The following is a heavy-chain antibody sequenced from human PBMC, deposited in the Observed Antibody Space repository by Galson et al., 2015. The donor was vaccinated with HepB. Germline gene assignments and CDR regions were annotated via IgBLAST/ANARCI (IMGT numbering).Heavy chain of an antibody. V-gene: IGHV3-33*01. Sequence: SLRLSCAASGFMLSSHGIHWVRLVPGKGLEWMAVTWYNGIDQYYADAVKGRFTISRDNSKNMVYLQMNSLRAEDTAVYYCARDGGWGNVGYKNNLDHWGQGTLVTVSS. CDR1: GFMLSSHG. D-gene: IGHD5-12*01. CDR3: ARDGGWGNVGYKNNLDH. CDR2: TWYNGIDQ. J-gene: IGHJ4*02.